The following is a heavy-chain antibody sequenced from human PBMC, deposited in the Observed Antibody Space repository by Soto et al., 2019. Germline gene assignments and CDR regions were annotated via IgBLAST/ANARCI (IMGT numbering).Heavy chain of an antibody. CDR2: IIPLFGTA. D-gene: IGHD2-21*01. V-gene: IGHV1-69*01. J-gene: IGHJ5*02. CDR1: GVTFSSET. CDR3: ATRLGDSPACALES. Sequence: VQLVQSAAEVKKPGASVKVSCKASGVTFSSETISWVRQAPGKGLEWVGGIIPLFGTANYAQKFQGRVTTTADESTSTLYIALSSLSSDDTAVYCCATRLGDSPACALESWGKGTLVTVSS.